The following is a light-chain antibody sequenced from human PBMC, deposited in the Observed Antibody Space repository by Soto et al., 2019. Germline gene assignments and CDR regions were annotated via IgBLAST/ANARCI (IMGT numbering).Light chain of an antibody. V-gene: IGKV3-11*01. Sequence: EIVLTQSPATLSLSPGERATLSCRASQSVSSYLSWYQQKPGQAPRLLIYDPSHRATGIPARFSGSGSGTDFTLTISSREPEDFAVYYCQQRSNWPPRLTFGGGTKGEIK. CDR1: QSVSSY. J-gene: IGKJ4*01. CDR2: DPS. CDR3: QQRSNWPPRLT.